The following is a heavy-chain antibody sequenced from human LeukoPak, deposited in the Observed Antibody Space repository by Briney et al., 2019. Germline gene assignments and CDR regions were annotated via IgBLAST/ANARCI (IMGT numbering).Heavy chain of an antibody. CDR1: GFTVSNNY. CDR3: ARDSDSGYGPFAS. CDR2: IHSGGTT. V-gene: IGHV3-53*01. Sequence: GGSLRLSCAASGFTVSNNYMSWVRQAPGKGLEWVSVIHSGGTTNYADSVQGRSTISRDNSKTTVYLHMNSLRAEDTAVYYCARDSDSGYGPFASWGQGTLVTVSS. D-gene: IGHD5-12*01. J-gene: IGHJ4*02.